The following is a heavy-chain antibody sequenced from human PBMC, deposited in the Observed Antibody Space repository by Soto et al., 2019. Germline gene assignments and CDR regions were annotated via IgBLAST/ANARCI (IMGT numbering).Heavy chain of an antibody. CDR1: GFSFSYYG. D-gene: IGHD6-6*01. CDR3: AKVGSFDV. CDR2: ITHDGYNR. J-gene: IGHJ4*02. Sequence: QVQLVESVGSVVQPGGSRRLSCAASGFSFSYYGLHWVRQAPGKGLEWLALITHDGYNRYYADSVKGRFTISRDNSKNTIFLKMNSLKSEDTDVYYCAKVGSFDVWGQGTPGTVSA. V-gene: IGHV3-30*18.